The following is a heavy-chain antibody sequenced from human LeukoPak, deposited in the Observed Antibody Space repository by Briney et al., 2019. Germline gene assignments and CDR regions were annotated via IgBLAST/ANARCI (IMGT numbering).Heavy chain of an antibody. Sequence: GGSLRLSCAASGFTFSSYWMSWVRQAPGKGLEWVANIKQDGSEKYYVDSVKGRFTISRDNAKNSLYLQMNSLRAEDTAEYYCARVLSGYSFNAFDIWGQGTMVTVSS. CDR1: GFTFSSYW. V-gene: IGHV3-7*01. D-gene: IGHD5-18*01. CDR2: IKQDGSEK. J-gene: IGHJ3*02. CDR3: ARVLSGYSFNAFDI.